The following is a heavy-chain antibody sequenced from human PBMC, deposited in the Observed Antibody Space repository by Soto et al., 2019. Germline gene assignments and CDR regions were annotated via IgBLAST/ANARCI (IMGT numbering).Heavy chain of an antibody. J-gene: IGHJ6*02. V-gene: IGHV3-7*01. CDR3: AGGNALDV. Sequence: GGSLRLSCAASRFTVSIYWMTWVRQTPGKGLEWVANIHQDGNEKYYMDSVKGRFTISRDNAKNSLYLQMTSLRAEDTAVYYCAGGNALDVWGQGTTVTVSS. CDR1: RFTVSIYW. CDR2: IHQDGNEK.